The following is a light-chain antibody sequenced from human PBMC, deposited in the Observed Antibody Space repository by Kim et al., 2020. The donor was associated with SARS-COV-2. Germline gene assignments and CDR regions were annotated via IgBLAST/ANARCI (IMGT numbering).Light chain of an antibody. CDR3: CSYAGSYTLV. J-gene: IGLJ2*01. Sequence: QSALTQPRSVSGSPGQSVTISCTGTISDVGNYNYVSWYQQHPGKASKLMIYDVNKRPSGVPDRFSGSKSGNTASLTISGLQADVEADYYCCSYAGSYTLVFGGGAQLAVL. CDR2: DVN. CDR1: ISDVGNYNY. V-gene: IGLV2-11*01.